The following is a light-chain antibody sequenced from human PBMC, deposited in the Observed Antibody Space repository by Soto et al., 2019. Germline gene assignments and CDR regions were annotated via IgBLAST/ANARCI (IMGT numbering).Light chain of an antibody. CDR3: QQYDSSPWT. V-gene: IGKV3-20*01. CDR2: GAS. CDR1: QSVSSSY. J-gene: IGKJ1*01. Sequence: ENGLTQSPCTLSLSTGERATLSCRASQSVSSSYLAWYQQKPGQAPRLLIYGASTRATGIPARFSGSGSGTDFTLTISRLEPEDFAVYYCQQYDSSPWTFGQGTKVDIK.